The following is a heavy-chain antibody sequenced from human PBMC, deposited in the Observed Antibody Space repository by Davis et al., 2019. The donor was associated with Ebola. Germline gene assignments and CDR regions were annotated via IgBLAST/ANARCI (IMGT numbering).Heavy chain of an antibody. Sequence: KISCAASGFTFSSYAISWVRQAPGQGLEWMGGIIPIFGTANYAQKFQGRVTITADKSTSTAYMELSSLRSEDTAVYYCARSKSTLSVLYYYYGMDVWGQGTTVTVSS. V-gene: IGHV1-69*06. CDR1: GFTFSSYA. CDR2: IIPIFGTA. D-gene: IGHD2/OR15-2a*01. CDR3: ARSKSTLSVLYYYYGMDV. J-gene: IGHJ6*02.